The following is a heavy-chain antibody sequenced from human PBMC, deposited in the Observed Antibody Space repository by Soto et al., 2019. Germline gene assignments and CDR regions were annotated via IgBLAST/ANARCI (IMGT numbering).Heavy chain of an antibody. CDR3: ARDTYYYDSSGSLVDV. V-gene: IGHV3-33*01. CDR2: IWYDGSNK. Sequence: GGSLRLSCAASGFTFSSYGMHWVRQAPGKGLEWVAVIWYDGSNKYYADSVKGRFTISRDNSKNTLYLQMNSLRAEDTAVYYCARDTYYYDSSGSLVDVWGQGTMVTVSS. D-gene: IGHD3-22*01. CDR1: GFTFSSYG. J-gene: IGHJ6*02.